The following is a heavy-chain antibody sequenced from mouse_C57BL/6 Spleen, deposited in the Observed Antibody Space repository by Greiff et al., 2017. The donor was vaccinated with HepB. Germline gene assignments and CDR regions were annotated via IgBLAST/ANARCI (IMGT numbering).Heavy chain of an antibody. CDR1: GFTFSSYA. D-gene: IGHD2-3*01. J-gene: IGHJ2*01. Sequence: EVMLVESGEGLVKPGGSLKLSCAASGFTFSSYAMSWVRQTPEKRLEWVAYISSGGDYIYYADTVKGRFTISRDNARNTLYLQMSSLKSEDTAMYYWTRASGYYYFDYWGQGTTLTVSS. CDR2: ISSGGDYI. CDR3: TRASGYYYFDY. V-gene: IGHV5-9-1*02.